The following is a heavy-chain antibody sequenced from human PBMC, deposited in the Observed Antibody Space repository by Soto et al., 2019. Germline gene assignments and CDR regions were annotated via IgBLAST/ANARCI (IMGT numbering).Heavy chain of an antibody. D-gene: IGHD4-17*01. CDR3: ARESGSPVTYYYSYGMDV. Sequence: EVQLVETGGGLIQPGGSLRLSCAASGFSVSSNYMTWVRQAPGKGLEWVSVMYSGGRTYYADSVKGRFTISRDNSENTLYLQMHSLRAEDTAVYYCARESGSPVTYYYSYGMDVWGQGTTVTVSS. J-gene: IGHJ6*02. CDR2: MYSGGRT. CDR1: GFSVSSNY. V-gene: IGHV3-53*02.